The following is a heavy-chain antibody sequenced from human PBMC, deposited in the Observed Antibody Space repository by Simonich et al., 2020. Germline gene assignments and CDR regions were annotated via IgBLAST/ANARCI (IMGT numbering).Heavy chain of an antibody. CDR1: GYTFTSYG. CDR3: AGSTTGTTAFDI. J-gene: IGHJ3*02. V-gene: IGHV1-18*01. D-gene: IGHD1-1*01. Sequence: QVQLVQSGAEVKKPGASVKVSCKAFGYTFTSYGISWVRQAPGQGLEWMGVISGYNRNTNEAQKPRGRVTMTTDTTTSTAYMELRSLGSDDTAVYYGAGSTTGTTAFDIWGQGTMVTVSS. CDR2: ISGYNRNT.